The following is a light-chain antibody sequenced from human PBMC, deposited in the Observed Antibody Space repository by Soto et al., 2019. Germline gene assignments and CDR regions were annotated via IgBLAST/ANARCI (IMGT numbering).Light chain of an antibody. Sequence: QSALTQPASVSGSPGQSITISCTGTSSYVGGYNYVSWYQHHPGKAPKLLIFDVSNRPSGVSNRFSGSKSGNTASLTISGLRAEDEADYYCNSYTRSSALVVFGGGTKVTVL. CDR1: SSYVGGYNY. CDR3: NSYTRSSALVV. CDR2: DVS. V-gene: IGLV2-14*03. J-gene: IGLJ2*01.